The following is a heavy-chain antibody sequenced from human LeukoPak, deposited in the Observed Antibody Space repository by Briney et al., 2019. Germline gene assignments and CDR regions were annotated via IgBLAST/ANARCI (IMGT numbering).Heavy chain of an antibody. D-gene: IGHD1-26*01. CDR2: IYPGDSDT. CDR1: GDRFSSYW. Sequence: GESLKISCKGSGDRFSSYWIGWVRQMPGKGLEWMGIIYPGDSDTRYSPSFQGQVTISADKSVSTAYLQWSSLQASDTAMYYCARGYDAFDIWGQGTMVTVSS. CDR3: ARGYDAFDI. J-gene: IGHJ3*02. V-gene: IGHV5-51*01.